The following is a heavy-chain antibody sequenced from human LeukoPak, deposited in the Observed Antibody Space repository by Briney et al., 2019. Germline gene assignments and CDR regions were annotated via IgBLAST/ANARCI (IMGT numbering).Heavy chain of an antibody. J-gene: IGHJ3*02. V-gene: IGHV4-4*02. CDR3: ARATAYSSGWDVYAFDI. D-gene: IGHD6-19*01. Sequence: PSETLSLTCVVSGGSISSTNWWSWVRQPPGKGLEWSGEIYHTVSTKYNPSLKSRVTISLDKSKNQFALKLTSVTAADTAVYYCARATAYSSGWDVYAFDIWGQGTLVTVSS. CDR1: GGSISSTNW. CDR2: IYHTVST.